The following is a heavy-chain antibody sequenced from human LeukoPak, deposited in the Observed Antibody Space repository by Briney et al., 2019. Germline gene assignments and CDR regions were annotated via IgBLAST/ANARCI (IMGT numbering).Heavy chain of an antibody. J-gene: IGHJ4*02. CDR1: GYIFSDYS. CDR3: ARDPGVGPLND. Sequence: ASVKVSCKASGYIFSDYSIAWVRQAPGQGLEWMGWMSVYSGSTKYAPRLHGRVTMTADISTNTAYMELRSLRSDDTGVYFCARDPGVGPLNDWGQGTLVIVSS. V-gene: IGHV1-18*01. CDR2: MSVYSGST.